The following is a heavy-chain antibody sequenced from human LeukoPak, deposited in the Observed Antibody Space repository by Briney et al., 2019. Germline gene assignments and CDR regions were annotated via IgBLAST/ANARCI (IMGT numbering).Heavy chain of an antibody. CDR2: IYYSGST. J-gene: IGHJ6*03. D-gene: IGHD2-2*01. Sequence: SQTLSLTCTVSGGSISSGDYYWSWIRQPPGKGLEWIGYIYYSGSTYYNPSLKSRVTISVDTSKNQFSLKLSSVTAADTAVYYCARGFATAAYYMDVWGKGTTVTVSS. CDR3: ARGFATAAYYMDV. V-gene: IGHV4-30-4*08. CDR1: GGSISSGDYY.